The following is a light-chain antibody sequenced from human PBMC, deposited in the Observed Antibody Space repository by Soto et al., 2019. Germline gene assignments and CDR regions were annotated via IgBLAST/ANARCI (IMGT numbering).Light chain of an antibody. CDR3: QQANSFPIS. Sequence: DIQMTQSPSSVSASVGDRVTITCRASQGISTWLAWYQQKPGKAPKLPIYGAASLQSGFPSRVQGSGSGTDFTLTISNLQPKDFVTYYCQQANSFPISFGQGTRLEIK. CDR2: GAA. V-gene: IGKV1D-12*01. CDR1: QGISTW. J-gene: IGKJ5*01.